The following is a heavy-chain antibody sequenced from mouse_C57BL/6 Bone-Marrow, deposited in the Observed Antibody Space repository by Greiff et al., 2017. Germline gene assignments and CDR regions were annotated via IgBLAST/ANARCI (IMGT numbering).Heavy chain of an antibody. Sequence: QVQLKQPGAELVKPGASVKLSCKASGYTFTSYWMHWVKQRPGQGLEWIGMIHPNSGSTNYNEKFKSKATLTVDKSSSTAYMQLSSLTSEDSAVYYCARWGPIYFDYWGQGTTLTVSS. CDR2: IHPNSGST. V-gene: IGHV1-64*01. CDR1: GYTFTSYW. J-gene: IGHJ2*01. CDR3: ARWGPIYFDY.